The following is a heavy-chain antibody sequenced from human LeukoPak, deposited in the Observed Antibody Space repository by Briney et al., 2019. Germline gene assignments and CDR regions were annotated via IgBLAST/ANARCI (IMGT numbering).Heavy chain of an antibody. CDR2: VKPNSGAT. V-gene: IGHV1-2*02. Sequence: GASVPVSRMSSLYILTGYFMHGVRPPPAQGVEWMGWVKPNSGATNYLQNFQGRVSMTRNTTTTTVYMYLSRLRSDDTALYYCARESVWFGEFSALDYWGQGTLVTVSS. CDR1: LYILTGYF. D-gene: IGHD3-10*01. CDR3: ARESVWFGEFSALDY. J-gene: IGHJ4*02.